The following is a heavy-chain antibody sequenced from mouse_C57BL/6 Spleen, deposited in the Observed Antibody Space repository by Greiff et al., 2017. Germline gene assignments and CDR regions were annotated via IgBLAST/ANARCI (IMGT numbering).Heavy chain of an antibody. CDR3: ATAMITPYYFDY. D-gene: IGHD2-4*01. V-gene: IGHV1-64*01. J-gene: IGHJ2*01. Sequence: QVQLQQPGAELVKPGASVKLSCEASGYTFTSYWMHWVKQRPGQGLEWIGMIHPSSGSTNYNENFKSKATLSVDNATSTAYMQISSLTSEDSAVYYCATAMITPYYFDYRGPGTTLTASS. CDR1: GYTFTSYW. CDR2: IHPSSGST.